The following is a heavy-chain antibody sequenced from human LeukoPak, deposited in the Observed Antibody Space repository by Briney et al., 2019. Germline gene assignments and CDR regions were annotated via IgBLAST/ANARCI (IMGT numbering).Heavy chain of an antibody. J-gene: IGHJ4*02. CDR3: ARRWGNIVGVTYEY. Sequence: SETLSLTCTISGSSITSVIHYWGWIRQPPGKGLEWIGDIYYIGSTYYSPSLRSRVTMSVHTSENQFSLRLNSVTAVDTAVYDCARRWGNIVGVTYEYWGQGTLVTVSS. CDR1: GSSITSVIHY. CDR2: IYYIGST. V-gene: IGHV4-39*01. D-gene: IGHD3-16*01.